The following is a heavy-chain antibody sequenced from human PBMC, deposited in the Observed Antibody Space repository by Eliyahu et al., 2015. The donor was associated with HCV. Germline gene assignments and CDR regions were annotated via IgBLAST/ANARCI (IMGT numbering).Heavy chain of an antibody. CDR3: ARGYYYYGSGSYYYYGMDV. V-gene: IGHV4-31*03. Sequence: QVQLQESGPGLVKPSQTLSLTCTXSGGSISXGGXXWSWIRQHPGKGLEWIGYIYYSGSTYYNPSLKSRVTISVDTSKNQFSLKLSSVTAADTAVYYCARGYYYYGSGSYYYYGMDVWGQGTTVTVSS. D-gene: IGHD3-10*01. J-gene: IGHJ6*02. CDR2: IYYSGST. CDR1: GGSISXGGXX.